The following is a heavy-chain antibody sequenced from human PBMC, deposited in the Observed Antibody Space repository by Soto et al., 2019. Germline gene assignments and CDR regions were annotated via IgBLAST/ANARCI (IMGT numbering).Heavy chain of an antibody. Sequence: GESLKISCRASGASFSNFWIACVRHMHGECLECLGIIYPDDSDTRYSPSFLGQVTISADRSITTAYLQCSSLKASDTSMYDCARQPSTTSGGLAFWSQGSLVIVAS. CDR3: ARQPSTTSGGLAF. CDR2: IYPDDSDT. V-gene: IGHV5-51*01. J-gene: IGHJ4*02. CDR1: GASFSNFW. D-gene: IGHD1-26*01.